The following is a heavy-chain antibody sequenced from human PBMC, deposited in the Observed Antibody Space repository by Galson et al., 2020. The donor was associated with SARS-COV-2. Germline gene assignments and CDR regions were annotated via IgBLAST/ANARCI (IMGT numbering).Heavy chain of an antibody. J-gene: IGHJ6*02. V-gene: IGHV3-21*01. CDR3: ARDEGIRGYNYGRLYYGMVV. CDR1: GFPFSTYS. CDR2: ISTSSSYT. Sequence: GESLKISCAASGFPFSTYSMNWVRLAPGKGLEWVSSISTSSSYTYYADSVKGRFSISRDNPRNSLYLQMNSLRAEDTAVYYCARDEGIRGYNYGRLYYGMVVWGHGATVTVSS. D-gene: IGHD5-18*01.